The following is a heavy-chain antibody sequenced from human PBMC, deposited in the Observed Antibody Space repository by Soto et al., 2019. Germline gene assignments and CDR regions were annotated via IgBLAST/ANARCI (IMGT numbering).Heavy chain of an antibody. CDR2: ISYSGST. CDR3: AREGRGHANYFDY. V-gene: IGHV4-39*02. Sequence: SETLSLTCTVSGDSISSSSYYWGWIRQPPGKGLEWIGSISYSGSTYYNPSLKSRVAISVATSKNQFSLKLRSVTAADTAVYYCAREGRGHANYFDYWGQGTLVTVSS. D-gene: IGHD6-25*01. J-gene: IGHJ4*02. CDR1: GDSISSSSYY.